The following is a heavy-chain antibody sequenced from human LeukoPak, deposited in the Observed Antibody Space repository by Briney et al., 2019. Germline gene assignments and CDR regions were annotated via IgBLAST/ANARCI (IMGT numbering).Heavy chain of an antibody. Sequence: PSQTLSLTCTVSGGSISSGGYYWGWIRQHPGKGLEWIGYIYYSGSTYYNPSLKSRVTISVDTSKNQFSLKLSSVTAADTAVYYCARWDNFGYGSTLFDYWGQGTLVTVSS. CDR1: GGSISSGGYY. D-gene: IGHD3-10*01. V-gene: IGHV4-31*03. CDR2: IYYSGST. CDR3: ARWDNFGYGSTLFDY. J-gene: IGHJ4*02.